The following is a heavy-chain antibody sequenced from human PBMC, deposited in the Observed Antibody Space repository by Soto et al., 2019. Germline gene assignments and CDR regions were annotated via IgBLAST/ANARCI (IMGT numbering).Heavy chain of an antibody. V-gene: IGHV1-3*01. J-gene: IGHJ4*02. CDR2: INAGNGNT. Sequence: ASVKVSCKASGYTFTSYAMHWVRQAPGQRLEWMGWINAGNGNTKYSQKFQGRVTITRDTSASTAYMELSSLRSEDTAVYYCARDPPYIAVAENSTRKSFDYCGQRTLVTVSS. CDR3: ARDPPYIAVAENSTRKSFDY. CDR1: GYTFTSYA. D-gene: IGHD6-19*01.